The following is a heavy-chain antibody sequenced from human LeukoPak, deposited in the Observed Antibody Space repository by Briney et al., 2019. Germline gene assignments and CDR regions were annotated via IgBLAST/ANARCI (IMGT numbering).Heavy chain of an antibody. Sequence: GGSLRLSCAASGFTFSSYAMHWVRQAPGKGLEWVAVISYDGSNKYYADSVKGRFTISRDNSKNTLYLQMNSLRAEDTAVDYCARGPYYYDSSGYYYVYWGQGTLVTVSS. V-gene: IGHV3-30-3*01. J-gene: IGHJ4*02. CDR2: ISYDGSNK. CDR1: GFTFSSYA. CDR3: ARGPYYYDSSGYYYVY. D-gene: IGHD3-22*01.